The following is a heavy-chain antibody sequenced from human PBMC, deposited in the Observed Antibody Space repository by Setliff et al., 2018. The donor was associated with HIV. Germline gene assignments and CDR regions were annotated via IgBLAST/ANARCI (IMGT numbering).Heavy chain of an antibody. CDR1: GGALSGYY. V-gene: IGHV4-34*01. CDR2: INHSGST. D-gene: IGHD6-13*01. CDR3: ALGGYGIAAAGTIYYYYGLDV. Sequence: SETLSLTCAVYGGALSGYYWSWIRQPPEKGLEWIGEINHSGSTNYNPSLKGRFTISRDNSKNTLYLQMNSLRAEDTAVYYCALGGYGIAAAGTIYYYYGLDVWGQGTTVTVSS. J-gene: IGHJ6*02.